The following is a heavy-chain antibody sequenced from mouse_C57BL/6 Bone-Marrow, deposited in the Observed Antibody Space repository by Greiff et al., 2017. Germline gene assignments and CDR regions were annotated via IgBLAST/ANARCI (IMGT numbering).Heavy chain of an antibody. CDR3: ARVKLDYDGFDY. J-gene: IGHJ2*01. D-gene: IGHD2-4*01. CDR2: IYPRSGNT. V-gene: IGHV1-81*01. Sequence: VQLQESGAELARPGASVKLSCKASGYTFTSYGISWVKQRTGQGLEWIGEIYPRSGNTYYNEKFKGKATLTADKSSSTAYMELRSLTSEDSAVYFCARVKLDYDGFDYWGQGTTLTVTA. CDR1: GYTFTSYG.